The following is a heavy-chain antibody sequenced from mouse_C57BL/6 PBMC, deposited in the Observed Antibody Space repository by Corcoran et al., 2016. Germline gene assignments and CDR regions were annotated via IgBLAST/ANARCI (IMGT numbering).Heavy chain of an antibody. Sequence: QIQLVQSGPELVKPGASVKISCKASGYTFTDYYINWVKQRPGQGLEWIGWIFPGSGSTYYNEKFKGKATLTVDKSSSTAYMLLSSLTSEDSAVYFCARSGLRYKGYYFDYWGQGTTLTVSS. CDR1: GYTFTDYY. CDR3: ARSGLRYKGYYFDY. J-gene: IGHJ2*01. CDR2: IFPGSGST. D-gene: IGHD1-1*01. V-gene: IGHV1-75*01.